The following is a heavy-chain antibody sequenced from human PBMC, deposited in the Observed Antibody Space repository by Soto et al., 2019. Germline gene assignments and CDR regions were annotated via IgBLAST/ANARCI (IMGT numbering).Heavy chain of an antibody. CDR3: ARDRGYNWNYGWFDP. J-gene: IGHJ5*02. CDR2: ISPYNGNT. Sequence: QVQLVQSGAEVKKPGASVKVSCKASGYTFTGYGISWVRQAPGQGLEWMGRISPYNGNTNYAQKLQGRVTMTTDTSTSTAYMELRSLRSDDTAVYYCARDRGYNWNYGWFDPWGQGTLVTVSS. V-gene: IGHV1-18*01. D-gene: IGHD1-7*01. CDR1: GYTFTGYG.